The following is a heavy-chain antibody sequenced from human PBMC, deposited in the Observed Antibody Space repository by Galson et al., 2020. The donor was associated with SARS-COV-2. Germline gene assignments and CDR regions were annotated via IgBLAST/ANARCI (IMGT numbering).Heavy chain of an antibody. CDR1: GYTFTSYD. J-gene: IGHJ6*02. CDR3: ARGGKYCSSTSCYNYGMDV. V-gene: IGHV1-8*01. Sequence: ASVKVSCKASGYTFTSYDINWVRQATGQGLEWMGWMNPNSGNTGYAQKFQGRVTMTRNTSISTAYMELSSLRSEDTAVYYCARGGKYCSSTSCYNYGMDVWGQGTTVTVSS. CDR2: MNPNSGNT. D-gene: IGHD2-2*02.